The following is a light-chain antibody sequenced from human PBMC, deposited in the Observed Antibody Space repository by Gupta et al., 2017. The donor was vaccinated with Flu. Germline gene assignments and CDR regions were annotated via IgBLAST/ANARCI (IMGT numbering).Light chain of an antibody. Sequence: QSVLTQPVSASGTPGQTVTISCSGSSSNIGENPVYWYHQFAGTAPRLLISQNNQRPSGVPDRFSGSKSGTSASLVIGGLRSEDEADFYCAVWDDRLSSWVFGGGTKLTVL. CDR3: AVWDDRLSSWV. CDR2: QNN. V-gene: IGLV1-47*01. CDR1: SSNIGENP. J-gene: IGLJ3*02.